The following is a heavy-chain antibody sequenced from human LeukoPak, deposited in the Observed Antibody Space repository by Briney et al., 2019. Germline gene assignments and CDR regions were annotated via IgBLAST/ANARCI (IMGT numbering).Heavy chain of an antibody. V-gene: IGHV1-2*02. J-gene: IGHJ4*02. CDR3: ARVYHSGSGTYYPLDN. CDR2: INPNSGGT. D-gene: IGHD3-10*01. Sequence: ASVKLSCKASGYTFTGYYMNWVRKAPGQGLEWMGWINPNSGGTNYAQKFQGRVTMTRDTSISTAYMELIRLRSDDTDVYYCARVYHSGSGTYYPLDNWGQGTLVTVSS. CDR1: GYTFTGYY.